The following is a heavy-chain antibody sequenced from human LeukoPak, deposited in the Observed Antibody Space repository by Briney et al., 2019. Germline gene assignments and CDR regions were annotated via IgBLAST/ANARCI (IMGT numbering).Heavy chain of an antibody. J-gene: IGHJ6*03. Sequence: GGSLRLSCAASGIIFSNYWMHWVRQAPEKGLVWVSRINRDGSSTSYADSVKGRFTISRDNAKNTLYLQMNSLRAEDTAVYYCARVTKQWLVGYYYYYMDVWGKGTTVTVSS. V-gene: IGHV3-74*01. CDR1: GIIFSNYW. CDR2: INRDGSST. D-gene: IGHD6-19*01. CDR3: ARVTKQWLVGYYYYYMDV.